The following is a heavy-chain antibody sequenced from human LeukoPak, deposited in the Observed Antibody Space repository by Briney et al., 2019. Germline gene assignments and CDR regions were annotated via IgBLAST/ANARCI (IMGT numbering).Heavy chain of an antibody. D-gene: IGHD1-26*01. J-gene: IGHJ4*02. CDR1: GFTFSSYG. CDR2: ISGSGGST. Sequence: GGSLRLSCAASGFTFSSYGMHWVRQAPGKGLEWVSAISGSGGSTYYADSVKGRFTISRDNSKNTPYLQMNSLRAEDTAVYYCAKDVREWELLHDYWGQGTLVTVSS. CDR3: AKDVREWELLHDY. V-gene: IGHV3-23*01.